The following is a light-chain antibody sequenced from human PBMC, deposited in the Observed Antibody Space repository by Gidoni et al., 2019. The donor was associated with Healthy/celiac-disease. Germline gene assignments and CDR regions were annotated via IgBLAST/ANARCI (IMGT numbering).Light chain of an antibody. J-gene: IGLJ2*01. CDR1: SSDVGGYNY. V-gene: IGLV2-14*01. Sequence: QSALTQPASVSGSPVPSITISCTGTSSDVGGYNYFSWYQQHPGKAPKLMIYEVSNRPSGVSNRFSGSKSGNTASLTISGLQAEDEADYYCSSYTSSSPVVFGGGTKLTVL. CDR2: EVS. CDR3: SSYTSSSPVV.